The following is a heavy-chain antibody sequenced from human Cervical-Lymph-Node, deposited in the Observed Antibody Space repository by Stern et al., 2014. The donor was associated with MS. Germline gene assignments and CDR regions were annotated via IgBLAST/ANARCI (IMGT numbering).Heavy chain of an antibody. D-gene: IGHD2-21*02. CDR1: GGSISSGGYY. J-gene: IGHJ2*01. CDR3: ARAVDCGGDCQRYFDL. V-gene: IGHV4-31*01. CDR2: IYSSGRT. Sequence: QVQLQESGPGLVKHSQTLSLTCTVSGGSISSGGYYWSWIRQHPGKGLEWIGYIYSSGRTYYNPSLKSLVTISVDTSKNQFSLKLSSVTAADTAVYYCARAVDCGGDCQRYFDLWGRGTLVTVSS.